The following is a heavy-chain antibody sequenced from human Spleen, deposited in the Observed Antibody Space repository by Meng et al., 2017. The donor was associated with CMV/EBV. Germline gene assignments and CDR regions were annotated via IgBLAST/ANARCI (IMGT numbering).Heavy chain of an antibody. CDR2: IYPGDSDT. CDR3: ASSWPGEEEGYYYGMDV. V-gene: IGHV5-51*01. Sequence: GESLKISCKGSGYSFTSYWIGWVRQMPGKGLEWMGIIYPGDSDTRYSPSFQGQVTISADNSIRPAYLQWSSLKAPETAMYSCASSWPGEEEGYYYGMDVWGQGTTVTVSS. J-gene: IGHJ6*02. CDR1: GYSFTSYW. D-gene: IGHD3-16*01.